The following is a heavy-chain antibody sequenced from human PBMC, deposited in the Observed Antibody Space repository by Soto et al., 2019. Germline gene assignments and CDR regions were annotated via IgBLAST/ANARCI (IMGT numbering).Heavy chain of an antibody. D-gene: IGHD6-6*01. CDR3: AKDRRSGSSYFDY. CDR1: GFAFDDYA. CDR2: ISWDGGST. Sequence: RRLSCAASGFAFDDYAMHWVRQAPGKGLEWVSLISWDGGSTYYADSVKGRFTISRDNSKNSLYLQMNSLRAEDTALYYCAKDRRSGSSYFDYWGQGTLVTVSS. V-gene: IGHV3-43D*04. J-gene: IGHJ4*02.